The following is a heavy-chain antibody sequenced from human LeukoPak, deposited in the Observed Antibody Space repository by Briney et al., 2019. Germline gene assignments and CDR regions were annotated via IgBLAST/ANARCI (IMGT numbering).Heavy chain of an antibody. CDR2: IGGSGTSA. CDR1: GFTFSSYA. V-gene: IGHV3-23*01. CDR3: AKDDSAYSYASFDY. Sequence: GSLRLSCAASGFTFSSYAMSWVRQAPGKGLEWVSAIGGSGTSAYYADSLKGRFTISRDNSKNTLYLQVNSLRAEDTAVYYCAKDDSAYSYASFDYWGQGTLVTVSS. J-gene: IGHJ4*02. D-gene: IGHD5-18*01.